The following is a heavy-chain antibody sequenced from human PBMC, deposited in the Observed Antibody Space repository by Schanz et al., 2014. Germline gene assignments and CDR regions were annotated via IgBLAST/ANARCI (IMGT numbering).Heavy chain of an antibody. CDR1: GFTFSSYS. D-gene: IGHD6-13*01. Sequence: EVQLVESGGGLVKPGGSLRLSCAASGFTFSSYSMNWVRQAPGQGLEWVSSISSSSSYIYYADSVKGRFTISRDNAKNSLYLQMNSLRAEDTAVYYCAREEGWGRAAAGPKHYYYGMDVWGQGTTVTVS. CDR2: ISSSSSYI. J-gene: IGHJ6*02. CDR3: AREEGWGRAAAGPKHYYYGMDV. V-gene: IGHV3-21*01.